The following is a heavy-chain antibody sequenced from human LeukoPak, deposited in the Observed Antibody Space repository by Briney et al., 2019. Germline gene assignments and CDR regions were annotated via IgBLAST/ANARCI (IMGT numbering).Heavy chain of an antibody. CDR1: GGTFSSYA. D-gene: IGHD6-19*01. CDR2: IIPIFGTA. CDR3: ARSLGEAGTFDY. J-gene: IGHJ4*02. V-gene: IGHV1-69*13. Sequence: GTSVKVSCKASGGTFSSYAISWVRQAPGQGLEWMGGIIPIFGTANYAQKFQGRVTITADESTSTAYMELSSLRSEDTAVYYCARSLGEAGTFDYWGQGTLVTVSS.